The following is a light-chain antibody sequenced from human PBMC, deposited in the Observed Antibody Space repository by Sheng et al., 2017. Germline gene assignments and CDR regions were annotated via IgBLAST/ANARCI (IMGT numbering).Light chain of an antibody. CDR1: QSVGKY. CDR3: QQRTSWPPAPT. CDR2: DAS. Sequence: EVVLTQSPATLSLSPGERATLSCRASQSVGKYLAWYQQKSGQAPRLLIFDASSRATGIPARFSGSGSGTDFTLTISSVEPEDFAVYFCQQRTSWPPAPTFGGRDQGTRSN. J-gene: IGKJ4*01. V-gene: IGKV3-11*01.